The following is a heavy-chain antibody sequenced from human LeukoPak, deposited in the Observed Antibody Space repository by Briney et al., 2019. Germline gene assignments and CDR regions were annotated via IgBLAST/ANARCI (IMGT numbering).Heavy chain of an antibody. CDR1: GFTFSSYS. CDR2: ISSSSSYI. Sequence: SPGGSLRLSCAASGFTFSSYSMNWVRQAPGKGLEWVSSISSSSSYIYYADSVKGRFTISRDIAKTSLYLQMNSLRAEDTAIYYCARDMEPDAFDIWGQGTMVTVSS. D-gene: IGHD1-1*01. V-gene: IGHV3-21*01. CDR3: ARDMEPDAFDI. J-gene: IGHJ3*02.